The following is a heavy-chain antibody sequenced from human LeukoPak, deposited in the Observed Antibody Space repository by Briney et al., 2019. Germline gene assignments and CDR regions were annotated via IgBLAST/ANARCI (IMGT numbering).Heavy chain of an antibody. CDR1: GGSFSGYY. CDR2: INHSGST. Sequence: PSETLSLICAVYGGSFSGYYWSWIRQPPGKGLEWIGEINHSGSTNYNPSLKSRVTISVDTSKNQFSLKLSSVTAADTAVYYCARGLGATSYWGQGTLVTVSS. J-gene: IGHJ4*02. D-gene: IGHD1-26*01. V-gene: IGHV4-34*01. CDR3: ARGLGATSY.